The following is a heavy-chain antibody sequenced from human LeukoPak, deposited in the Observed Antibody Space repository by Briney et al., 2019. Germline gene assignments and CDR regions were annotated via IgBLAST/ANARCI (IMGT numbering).Heavy chain of an antibody. CDR1: GFTFSHYG. CDR3: AEDAQRGFDYSNSLEH. D-gene: IGHD4-11*01. Sequence: SGGSLRLSCEASGFTFSHYGMNWVRQAPGKGLEWVAVIWSDATNQYYADSVKGRFTISRDNFKKTVSLQMNSLRVEDTAVYYCAEDAQRGFDYSNSLEHWGQGVLVTVSS. CDR2: IWSDATNQ. J-gene: IGHJ4*02. V-gene: IGHV3-33*06.